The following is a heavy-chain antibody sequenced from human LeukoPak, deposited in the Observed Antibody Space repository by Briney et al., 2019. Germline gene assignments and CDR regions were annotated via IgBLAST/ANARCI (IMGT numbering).Heavy chain of an antibody. J-gene: IGHJ4*02. CDR1: GFTFNTYA. D-gene: IGHD2/OR15-2a*01. CDR3: ARILSGFGSDY. Sequence: GGSLRLSCAASGFTFNTYAMPWVRQAPGKGLEWVSSINAYGGNTYYVDSVKGRFTISRDNSKNTLYLQMHSLRVEDTAVYYCARILSGFGSDYWGQGTLVTVSS. CDR2: INAYGGNT. V-gene: IGHV3-23*01.